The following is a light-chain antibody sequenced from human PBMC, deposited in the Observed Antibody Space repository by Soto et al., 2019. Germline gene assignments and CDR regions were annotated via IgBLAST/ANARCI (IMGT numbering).Light chain of an antibody. J-gene: IGKJ2*01. Sequence: EIVLTQSPGTLSLSPGERATLSCRASQSVTSGNLAWYQQKPGQAPRLLIYAASSRDTNIPDRFSGSGSGTDFTLTISRLEPEDFAVYYCQQYGSSPPYTFGQGTKLEIK. CDR1: QSVTSGN. CDR3: QQYGSSPPYT. V-gene: IGKV3-20*01. CDR2: AAS.